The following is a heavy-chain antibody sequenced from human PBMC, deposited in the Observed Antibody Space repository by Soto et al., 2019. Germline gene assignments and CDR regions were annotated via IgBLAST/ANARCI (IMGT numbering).Heavy chain of an antibody. V-gene: IGHV3-30-3*01. CDR1: GFTFSSYA. Sequence: GGSLRLSCAASGFTFSSYAMHWVRQAPGKGLEWVAVISYDGSNKYYADSVKGRFTISRDNSKNTLYLQMNSLRAEDTAGYYCARDTYYYDSSGYPAVRYFDYWGQGTLVTVSS. CDR3: ARDTYYYDSSGYPAVRYFDY. J-gene: IGHJ4*02. D-gene: IGHD3-22*01. CDR2: ISYDGSNK.